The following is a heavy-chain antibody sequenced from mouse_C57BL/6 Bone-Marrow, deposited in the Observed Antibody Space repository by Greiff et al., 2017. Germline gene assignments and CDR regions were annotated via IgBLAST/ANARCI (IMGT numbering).Heavy chain of an antibody. V-gene: IGHV1-80*01. J-gene: IGHJ2*01. Sequence: VMLVESGAELVKPGASVKISCKASGYAFSSYWMNWVKQRPGKGLEWIGQIYPGDGDTNYNGKFKGKATLTADKSSSTAYMQLSSLTSEDSAVYFCASKQAWPLDYWGQGTTLTVSS. D-gene: IGHD3-2*02. CDR1: GYAFSSYW. CDR3: ASKQAWPLDY. CDR2: IYPGDGDT.